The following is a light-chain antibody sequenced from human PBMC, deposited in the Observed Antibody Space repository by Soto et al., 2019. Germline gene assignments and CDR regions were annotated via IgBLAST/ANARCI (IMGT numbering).Light chain of an antibody. CDR1: QSVLYSSNNKNY. CDR2: WAS. J-gene: IGKJ4*01. CDR3: QQYYSTPPLT. Sequence: DIVMTQSPDSLAVSLGERATINCKSSQSVLYSSNNKNYLAWYQQKPGQPAKLLIYWASTRESGVPDRFSGSGSGTDFTLTICSLQAEDVAVYYCQQYYSTPPLTFGGGTKVEIK. V-gene: IGKV4-1*01.